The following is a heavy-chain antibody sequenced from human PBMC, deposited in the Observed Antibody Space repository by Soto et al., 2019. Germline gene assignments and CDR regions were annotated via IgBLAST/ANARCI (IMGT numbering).Heavy chain of an antibody. Sequence: SETLSLTCAFYGGSFIGYYWSWIRQPPGKGLEWIGEINHSGSTNYNPSLKSRVTISVDTSKNQFSLKLSSVTAADTAVYYCASLSLRFYGYWGQGTLVTVSS. CDR2: INHSGST. D-gene: IGHD3-3*01. CDR1: GGSFIGYY. J-gene: IGHJ4*02. V-gene: IGHV4-34*01. CDR3: ASLSLRFYGY.